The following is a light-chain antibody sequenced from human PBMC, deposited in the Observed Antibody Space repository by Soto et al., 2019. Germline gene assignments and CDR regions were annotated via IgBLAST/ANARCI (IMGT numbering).Light chain of an antibody. CDR1: QSIGNS. CDR3: HQRSNWPPST. V-gene: IGKV3-11*01. Sequence: EIVLTQSPATLSLSPGERGTLSCRASQSIGNSLAWYQQKPGQNPRLLIYGASTRATGIPGRFSGSGSGTDFTLTTRSLDPQDSAVYYCHQRSNWPPSTSGGGPKVEIK. J-gene: IGKJ4*01. CDR2: GAS.